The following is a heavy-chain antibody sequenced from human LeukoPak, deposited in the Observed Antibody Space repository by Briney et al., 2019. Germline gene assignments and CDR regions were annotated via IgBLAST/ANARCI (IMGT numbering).Heavy chain of an antibody. CDR1: GYTFTSYD. V-gene: IGHV1-8*01. CDR2: MNPNSGNT. CDR3: AKKAITTSPGNYFDS. D-gene: IGHD5-24*01. J-gene: IGHJ4*02. Sequence: ASVKVSCKASGYTFTSYDINWVRQATGQGLEWMGWMNPNSGNTGYAQKFQGRVTMTRNTSISTAYMELSSLRSEDTAVYYCAKKAITTSPGNYFDSWGQGTLVTVSS.